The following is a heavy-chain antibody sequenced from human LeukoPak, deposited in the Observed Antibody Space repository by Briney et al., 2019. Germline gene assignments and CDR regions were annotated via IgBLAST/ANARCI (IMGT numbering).Heavy chain of an antibody. Sequence: SVKVSCKASGGTFSSYAISWVRQAPGQGLEWMGRIIPILGIANYAQKFQGRVTITADKSTSTAYMELSSLRSEDTAVYYCARDGVDCSTTNCPFDYWGQGTLVTVSS. V-gene: IGHV1-69*04. CDR3: ARDGVDCSTTNCPFDY. CDR2: IIPILGIA. D-gene: IGHD2-2*01. J-gene: IGHJ4*02. CDR1: GGTFSSYA.